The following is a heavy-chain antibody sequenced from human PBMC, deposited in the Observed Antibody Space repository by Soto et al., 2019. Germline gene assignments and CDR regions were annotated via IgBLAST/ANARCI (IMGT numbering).Heavy chain of an antibody. CDR3: VRVDSSGYYY. CDR1: GYTFTGYY. CDR2: INPTSGGT. D-gene: IGHD3-22*01. J-gene: IGHJ4*02. V-gene: IGHV1-46*03. Sequence: GASVKVSCKASGYTFTGYYMNWVRQAPGQGLEWMGIINPTSGGTTYAQKYQGRLTMTRDTSTSTVYMELSSLRSEDTAVYYCVRVDSSGYYYWGQGTQVTVSS.